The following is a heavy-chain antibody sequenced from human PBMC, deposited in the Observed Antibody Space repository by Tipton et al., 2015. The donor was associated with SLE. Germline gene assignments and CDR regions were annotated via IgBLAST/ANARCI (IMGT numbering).Heavy chain of an antibody. V-gene: IGHV4-30-2*01. CDR1: GGSLNSGGYS. Sequence: TLSLTCAVSGGSLNSGGYSWSWIRQPPGKGLEWIGDIFHTGSTYYSPSLKSRLTMSVDMSKNQFSLKVHSVTAADTAVYYCARQGPSGWYDFSYWGQGTLVSVSS. CDR2: IFHTGST. CDR3: ARQGPSGWYDFSY. J-gene: IGHJ4*02. D-gene: IGHD6-19*01.